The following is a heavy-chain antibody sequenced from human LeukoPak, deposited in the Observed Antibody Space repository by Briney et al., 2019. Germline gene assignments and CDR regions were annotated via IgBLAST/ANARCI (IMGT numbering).Heavy chain of an antibody. CDR3: ARGGDIIVVPAAMYVPYYFDY. D-gene: IGHD2-2*01. CDR2: ISYDGSNK. CDR1: GFTFSSYA. V-gene: IGHV3-30*04. Sequence: GRSLRLSCAACGFTFSSYAMHWVRQAPGKGLQWVAVISYDGSNKYYADSVKGRFTISRDNSKNTLYLQMNSLRAEDTAVYYCARGGDIIVVPAAMYVPYYFDYWGQGTLVTVSS. J-gene: IGHJ4*02.